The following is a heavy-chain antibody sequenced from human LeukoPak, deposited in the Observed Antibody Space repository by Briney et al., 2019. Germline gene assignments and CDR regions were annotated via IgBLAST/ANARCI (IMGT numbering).Heavy chain of an antibody. CDR1: GFTFSSYW. CDR3: ARDRYYDSSGPTLYYFDY. J-gene: IGHJ4*02. V-gene: IGHV3-7*01. CDR2: IKQDGSEK. D-gene: IGHD3-22*01. Sequence: PGGSLRLSCAASGFTFSSYWMSWVRQAPGKGLERVANIKQDGSEKYYVDSVKGRFTISRDNAKNSLYLQMNSLRAEDTAVYYCARDRYYDSSGPTLYYFDYWGQGTLVTVSS.